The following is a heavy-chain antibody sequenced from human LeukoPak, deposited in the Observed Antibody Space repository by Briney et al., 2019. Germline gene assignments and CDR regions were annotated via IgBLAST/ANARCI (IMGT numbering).Heavy chain of an antibody. V-gene: IGHV4-39*07. CDR2: IYYSGST. J-gene: IGHJ4*02. Sequence: PSETLSLTCSVSGGSVSGTNYYWAWIRQPPEKGLEWIGTIYYSGSTYYNVSLKSRVTISVDTSKNQFSLNLNSVTAADTAVHYCARLRSPGDFDYWGQGTLVTVSS. CDR3: ARLRSPGDFDY. D-gene: IGHD1-26*01. CDR1: GGSVSGTNYY.